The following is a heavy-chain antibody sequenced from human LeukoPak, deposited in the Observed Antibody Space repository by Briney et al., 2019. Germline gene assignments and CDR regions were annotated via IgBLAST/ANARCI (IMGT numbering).Heavy chain of an antibody. CDR3: ARDWGRGVGGYYFDY. CDR1: GYSFSDYY. V-gene: IGHV3-11*01. D-gene: IGHD3-10*01. CDR2: ISPSGSAT. Sequence: PGGSLRLSCAVSGYSFSDYYMSWMRQAPGKGLEWVSYISPSGSATYYADSVKGRFTISRDNAKNSLYLQMNSLRAEDTAVYYCARDWGRGVGGYYFDYWGQGTLVTVSS. J-gene: IGHJ4*02.